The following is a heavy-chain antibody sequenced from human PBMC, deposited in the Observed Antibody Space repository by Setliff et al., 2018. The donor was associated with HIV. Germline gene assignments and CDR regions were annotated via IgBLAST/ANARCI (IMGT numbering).Heavy chain of an antibody. J-gene: IGHJ4*02. CDR2: IPHNGGT. V-gene: IGHV4-38-2*01. CDR3: ARESYDSKDY. Sequence: SETLSLTCAVSGYSISSGFYWSWMRQPPGKGLEWIATIPHNGGTYYNPDPSLTGRVTISLDTSKNQFSLKLSSVTAADTAVYYCARESYDSKDYWGQGTLVTVSS. CDR1: GYSISSGFY. D-gene: IGHD3-22*01.